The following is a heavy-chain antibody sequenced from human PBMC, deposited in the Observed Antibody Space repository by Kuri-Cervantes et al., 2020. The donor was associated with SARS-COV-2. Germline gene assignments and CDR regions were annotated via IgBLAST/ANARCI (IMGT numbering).Heavy chain of an antibody. V-gene: IGHV4-59*08. CDR2: IYYSGST. Sequence: SETLSLTCTVSGGSISSYYWSWIRQPPGKGLEWNGYIYYSGSTNYNPSLKSRVTISVDTSKNQFSLKLSSVTAADTAVYYCARRAPLDFWSGYYTYYFDYWGQGTLVTVSS. J-gene: IGHJ4*02. CDR3: ARRAPLDFWSGYYTYYFDY. D-gene: IGHD3-3*01. CDR1: GGSISSYY.